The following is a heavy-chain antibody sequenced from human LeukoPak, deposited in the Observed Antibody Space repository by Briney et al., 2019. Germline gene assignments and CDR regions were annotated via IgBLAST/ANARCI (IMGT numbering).Heavy chain of an antibody. CDR3: AKEIYYYGSGSYYKMGY. CDR1: GFTFSSYG. V-gene: IGHV3-30*18. Sequence: GKSLRLSCAASGFTFSSYGMHWVRQAPGKGLEWVAVISYDGTNKYYADSVKGRFTISRDNSKNMLYLQMNSLRAEDTAVYYCAKEIYYYGSGSYYKMGYWGQGTLVTVSS. J-gene: IGHJ1*01. CDR2: ISYDGTNK. D-gene: IGHD3-10*01.